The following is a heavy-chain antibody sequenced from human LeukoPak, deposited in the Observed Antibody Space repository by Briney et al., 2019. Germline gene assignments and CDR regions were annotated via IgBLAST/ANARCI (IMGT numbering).Heavy chain of an antibody. CDR2: INHSGST. CDR3: AGFGELSDY. J-gene: IGHJ4*02. V-gene: IGHV4-34*01. CDR1: GGSFSGYY. Sequence: SETLSLTCAVYGGSFSGYYRSWIRQPPGKGLEWIGEINHSGSTNYNPSLKSRVTISVDTSKNQFSLKLSSVTAADTAVYYCAGFGELSDYWGQGTLVTVSS. D-gene: IGHD3-10*01.